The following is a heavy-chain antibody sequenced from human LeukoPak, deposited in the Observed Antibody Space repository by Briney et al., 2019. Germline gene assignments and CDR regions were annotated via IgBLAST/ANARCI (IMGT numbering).Heavy chain of an antibody. CDR3: XXXXXXXXSRWNFDY. CDR2: VRSKGDGETE. J-gene: IGHJ4*02. D-gene: IGHD6-13*01. V-gene: IGHV3-15*01. CDR1: GFTFNKAW. Sequence: GGSLRLSCAVSGFTFNKAWMSWVRQAPGKGLEWVARVRSKGDGETEDYAAPVKGRFSISRDDSKNSLYLQMNSLKIEDTAVYXXXXXXXXXXSRWNFDYWGQGTVVTVSS.